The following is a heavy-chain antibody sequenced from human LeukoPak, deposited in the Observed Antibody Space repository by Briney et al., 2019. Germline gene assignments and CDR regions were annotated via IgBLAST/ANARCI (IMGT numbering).Heavy chain of an antibody. V-gene: IGHV1-69*06. CDR3: ARGNHYYYDSKGYFDY. J-gene: IGHJ4*02. Sequence: SVNVSPKASVGTLSSYAISWVRQAPGQGLEWMGGIIPILGTANYAQTLQGRVTITADKSTSTAYIELSNLRSEDTPVYYFARGNHYYYDSKGYFDYWGQGTLVTVSS. D-gene: IGHD3-22*01. CDR1: VGTLSSYA. CDR2: IIPILGTA.